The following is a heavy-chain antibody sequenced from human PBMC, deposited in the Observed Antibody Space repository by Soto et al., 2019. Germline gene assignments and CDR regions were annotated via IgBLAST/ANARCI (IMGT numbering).Heavy chain of an antibody. J-gene: IGHJ5*02. D-gene: IGHD3-22*01. CDR1: GGSISSGGYY. Sequence: QVQLQESGPGLVKPSQTLSLTCTVSGGSISSGGYYWSWIRQHPGKGLEWIGYIYYSGSTYYNPSLKGRVTISVDTSKNQFSLKLSSVTAADTAVYYCARDGEYYYDSSGYYLARVRHNWFDPWGQGTLVTVSS. V-gene: IGHV4-31*03. CDR2: IYYSGST. CDR3: ARDGEYYYDSSGYYLARVRHNWFDP.